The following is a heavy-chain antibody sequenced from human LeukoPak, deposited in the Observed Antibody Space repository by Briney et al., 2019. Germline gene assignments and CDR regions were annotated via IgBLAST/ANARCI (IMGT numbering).Heavy chain of an antibody. Sequence: SETLSLTCAVSGVTFNGYYWIWLRQPPGKGLEWIGQIIVTHSGKTIYNPSLKSRVTISVDTSRNQFSLNLSSVTAADTAVYCCARRLGSNFAYWSQGALVTVSS. D-gene: IGHD2/OR15-2a*01. J-gene: IGHJ4*02. V-gene: IGHV4-34*12. CDR1: GVTFNGYY. CDR3: ARRLGSNFAY. CDR2: IIVTHSGKT.